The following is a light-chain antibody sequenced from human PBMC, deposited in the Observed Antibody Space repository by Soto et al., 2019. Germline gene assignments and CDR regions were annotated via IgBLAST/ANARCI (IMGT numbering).Light chain of an antibody. CDR1: QSVSSSY. Sequence: EIVLTQSPGTLSLSPGERATLSCRASQSVSSSYLAWYQQKPGQAPRLLIYGASSRATGIPDRFSGSGSGTDFTLTISRLEPEDCAVYYYQQYGSSPGITFGPGTKVDIK. J-gene: IGKJ3*01. CDR3: QQYGSSPGIT. V-gene: IGKV3-20*01. CDR2: GAS.